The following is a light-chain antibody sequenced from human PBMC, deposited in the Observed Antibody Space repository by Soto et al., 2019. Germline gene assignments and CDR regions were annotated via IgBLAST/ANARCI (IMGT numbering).Light chain of an antibody. CDR2: EVS. J-gene: IGLJ2*01. CDR1: SSDVGGYNY. V-gene: IGLV2-8*01. Sequence: QSVLTQPPSASGSPGQSVAISCTGTSSDVGGYNYVSWYQQHPGKAPKLIIYEVSQRPSGVPYRFSGSKSGNTASLTVSGLQAEDEADYYCSSYAGSNKVFGGGTKLTVL. CDR3: SSYAGSNKV.